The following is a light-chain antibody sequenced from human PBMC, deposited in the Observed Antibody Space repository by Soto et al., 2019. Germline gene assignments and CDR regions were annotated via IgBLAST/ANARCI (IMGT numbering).Light chain of an antibody. CDR3: QQYGSSPPLT. Sequence: EIVLTQSPGTLALSPGERATLSCRASQSVTSSYLVWYQQKPGQAPRLLIYGASNRATGIPDRLSGSGSGTDFTLTISRLEPEDFAVYYGQQYGSSPPLTFGGGTKVAIK. CDR2: GAS. CDR1: QSVTSSY. J-gene: IGKJ4*01. V-gene: IGKV3-20*01.